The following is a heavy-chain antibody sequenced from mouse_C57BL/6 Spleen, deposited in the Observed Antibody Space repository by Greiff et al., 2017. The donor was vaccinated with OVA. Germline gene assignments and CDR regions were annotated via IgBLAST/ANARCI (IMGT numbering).Heavy chain of an antibody. CDR3: ARTPYYGSSSYAMDY. CDR2: IYPGDGDT. V-gene: IGHV1-82*01. D-gene: IGHD1-1*01. CDR1: GYAFSSSW. J-gene: IGHJ4*01. Sequence: QVRLQQSGPELVKPGASVKISCKASGYAFSSSWMNWVKQRPGQGLEWIGRIYPGDGDTNYNGKFKGKATLTADKSSSTAYMQLSSLTSDDSAVYVCARTPYYGSSSYAMDYWGQGTSVTVSS.